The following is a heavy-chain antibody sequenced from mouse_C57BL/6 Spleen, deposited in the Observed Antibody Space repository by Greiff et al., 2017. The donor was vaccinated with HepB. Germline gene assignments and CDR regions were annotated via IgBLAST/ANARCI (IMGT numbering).Heavy chain of an antibody. CDR3: TTSYGRNAMDY. V-gene: IGHV14-4*01. D-gene: IGHD1-1*01. Sequence: VQLQQSGAELVRPGASVKLSCTASGFNIKDDYMHWVKQRPEQGLEWIGWIDPENGDTEYASKFQGKATITADTSSNTAYLQLSSLTSEDTAVYYCTTSYGRNAMDYWGQGTSVTVSS. J-gene: IGHJ4*01. CDR2: IDPENGDT. CDR1: GFNIKDDY.